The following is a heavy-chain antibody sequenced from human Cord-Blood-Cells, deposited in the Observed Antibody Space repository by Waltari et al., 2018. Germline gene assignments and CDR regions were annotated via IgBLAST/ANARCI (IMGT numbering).Heavy chain of an antibody. Sequence: QLQLQESGPGLVKPSETLSLTCTVSGGSISSSSYYWGWIRQPPGKVLEWIGSIYYSGSTYYNPSRKSRVTISVDTAKNQFSLKLSSVTAADTAVYYCARQIYDSSGYYYVPNFDYWGQGTLVTVSS. V-gene: IGHV4-39*07. CDR1: GGSISSSSYY. D-gene: IGHD3-22*01. J-gene: IGHJ4*02. CDR2: IYYSGST. CDR3: ARQIYDSSGYYYVPNFDY.